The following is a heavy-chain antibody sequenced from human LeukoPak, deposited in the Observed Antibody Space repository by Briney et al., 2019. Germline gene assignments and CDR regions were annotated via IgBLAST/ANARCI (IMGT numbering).Heavy chain of an antibody. D-gene: IGHD6-19*01. CDR1: GYTFTSYG. CDR3: AREFLLDSSGIFDP. V-gene: IGHV1-18*04. CDR2: ISAYNGNT. Sequence: REASVKVSCKASGYTFTSYGISWVRQAPGQGLEWMGWISAYNGNTNYAQKLQGGVTMTTDTSTSTAYMELRSLRSDDTAVYYCAREFLLDSSGIFDPWGQGTLVTVSS. J-gene: IGHJ5*02.